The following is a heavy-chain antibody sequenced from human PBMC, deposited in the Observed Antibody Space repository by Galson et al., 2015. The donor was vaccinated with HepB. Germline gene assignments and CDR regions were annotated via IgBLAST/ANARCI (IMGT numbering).Heavy chain of an antibody. CDR2: IWHDGSNK. J-gene: IGHJ6*02. Sequence: SLRLPCAASGFTFSSYGMHWVRQAPGKGLEWVAGIWHDGSNKYYADSVKGRFTISRDNSKNTLYLQMNSLRAEDTAVYFCARSVYQLPPPVRFGMDVWGQGTTVTVSS. D-gene: IGHD2-2*01. CDR1: GFTFSSYG. V-gene: IGHV3-33*01. CDR3: ARSVYQLPPPVRFGMDV.